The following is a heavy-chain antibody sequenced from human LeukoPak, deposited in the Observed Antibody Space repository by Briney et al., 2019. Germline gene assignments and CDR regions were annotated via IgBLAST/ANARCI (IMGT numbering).Heavy chain of an antibody. D-gene: IGHD3-22*01. CDR1: GFTFDDYA. CDR2: ISWNSGSI. V-gene: IGHV3-9*01. Sequence: GGSLRLSCAASGFTFDDYAMHWVRQAPGKGLEWVSGISWNSGSIGYADSVKGRFTISRDNAKNSLYLQMNSLRAEDTALYYCASSPGYTYYYDNWGQGTLVTVSS. J-gene: IGHJ4*02. CDR3: ASSPGYTYYYDN.